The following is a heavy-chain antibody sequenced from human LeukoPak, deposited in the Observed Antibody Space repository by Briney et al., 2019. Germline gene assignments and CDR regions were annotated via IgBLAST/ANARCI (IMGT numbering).Heavy chain of an antibody. Sequence: GGSLRLSCAASGFTFSSYWMSWVRQAPGKGLEWVANIKQDGGEQYYVDSVKGRFTISRDNAKNSLYLQMNSLRAEDTAVYYCARERGSWYDAFDIWGQGTMVTVSS. J-gene: IGHJ3*02. CDR1: GFTFSSYW. D-gene: IGHD6-13*01. CDR3: ARERGSWYDAFDI. CDR2: IKQDGGEQ. V-gene: IGHV3-7*01.